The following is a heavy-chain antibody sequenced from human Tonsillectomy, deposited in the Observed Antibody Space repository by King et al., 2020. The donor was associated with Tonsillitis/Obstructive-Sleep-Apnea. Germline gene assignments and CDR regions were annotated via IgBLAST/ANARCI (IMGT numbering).Heavy chain of an antibody. CDR1: GGSISSTTYY. D-gene: IGHD6-13*01. CDR3: ATLTGRYSRTPPDMDV. V-gene: IGHV4-39*01. J-gene: IGHJ6*03. Sequence: PLQESGPGLVKPSETLSLTCTVSGGSISSTTYYWGWIRQPPGKGLEWIGSIYSTGSTYYNPSLVSRVTISVDTSKNQFSLKLSSVTAADTAVYYCATLTGRYSRTPPDMDVWGKGTTVTVSS. CDR2: IYSTGST.